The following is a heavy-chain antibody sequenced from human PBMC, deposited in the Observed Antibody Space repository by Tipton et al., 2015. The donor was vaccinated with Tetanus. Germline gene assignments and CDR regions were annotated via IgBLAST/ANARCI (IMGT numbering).Heavy chain of an antibody. CDR2: IYPGAST. Sequence: GLVKPSETLSLSCTVSGDSPQDYYWTWIRQSAGKGLEWIGRIYPGASTIYNPSLKSRVTISVDTSKNQFSLKLTSVTAADTAVYYCARPVKQWLVPVDSWGQGTLVTVSS. CDR1: GDSPQDYY. V-gene: IGHV4-4*07. D-gene: IGHD6-19*01. CDR3: ARPVKQWLVPVDS. J-gene: IGHJ4*02.